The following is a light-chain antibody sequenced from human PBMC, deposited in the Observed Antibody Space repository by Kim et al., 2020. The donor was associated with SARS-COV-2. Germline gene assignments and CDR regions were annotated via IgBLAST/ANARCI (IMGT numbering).Light chain of an antibody. CDR1: KLGDKH. V-gene: IGLV3-1*01. J-gene: IGLJ2*01. CDR3: QAWDSGTVV. Sequence: SVSPGQTASITCSGDKLGDKHACWYQKKPGQSPVPVIYYDNKRPSGIRERFSGSTSGNTATLTISGTQAMDEADYYCQAWDSGTVVFGGGTQLTVL. CDR2: YDN.